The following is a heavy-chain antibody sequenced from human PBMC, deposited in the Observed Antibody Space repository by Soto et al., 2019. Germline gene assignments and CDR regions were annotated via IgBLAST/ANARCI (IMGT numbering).Heavy chain of an antibody. Sequence: QVQLVQSGAEVKKPGSSVKVSCKASGGTFSSYAISWVRQAPGQGLEWMGGIIPIFGTANYAQKFQGRVTITADESTSTAYMELSSLRSEDTAVYYCARVRVTIFGVVTQGWFDPWGQGTLVNVSS. CDR1: GGTFSSYA. CDR2: IIPIFGTA. J-gene: IGHJ5*02. D-gene: IGHD3-3*01. V-gene: IGHV1-69*01. CDR3: ARVRVTIFGVVTQGWFDP.